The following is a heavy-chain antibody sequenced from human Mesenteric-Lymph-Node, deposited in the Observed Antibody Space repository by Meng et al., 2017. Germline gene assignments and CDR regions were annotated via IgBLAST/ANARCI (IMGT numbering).Heavy chain of an antibody. CDR3: AKNLWFGELLDYCFDY. D-gene: IGHD3-10*01. V-gene: IGHV3-23*01. J-gene: IGHJ4*02. CDR1: DYSFTSYW. Sequence: GSFLKTSCKGSDYSFTSYWLGWVRQMPGKGLEWVSAISGSGGSTYYADSVKGRFTISRDNSKNTMYLQMNSLRAEDTAVYYCAKNLWFGELLDYCFDYWGQGTLVTVSS. CDR2: ISGSGGST.